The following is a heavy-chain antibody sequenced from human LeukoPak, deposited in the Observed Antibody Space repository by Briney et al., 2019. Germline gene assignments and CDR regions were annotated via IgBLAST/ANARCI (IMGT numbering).Heavy chain of an antibody. CDR1: GYIFIGYY. CDR3: ARDERYSDADHHYPDLGY. J-gene: IGHJ4*02. CDR2: INPNGGAT. Sequence: VASVKVSSMASGYIFIGYYLFCVRQAPGQGLEWMGWINPNGGATGYAQKFQGRVTLTCDTSIRTTYMELSSLTSDDTAVYYCARDERYSDADHHYPDLGYWGQGTLFTVSS. D-gene: IGHD3-9*01. V-gene: IGHV1-2*02.